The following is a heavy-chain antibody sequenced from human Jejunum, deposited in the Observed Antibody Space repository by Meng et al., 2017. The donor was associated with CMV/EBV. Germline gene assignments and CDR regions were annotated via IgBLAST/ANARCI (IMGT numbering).Heavy chain of an antibody. CDR3: VKRYCSSSTCHYYFDY. V-gene: IGHV3-74*01. Sequence: FTFSSYWMHWVRQAPGKGLVWVSRINSDGTTTTYADSVKGRFTISRDNAKNTLYLQMASLRAEDTAVYYCVKRYCSSSTCHYYFDYWGQGTLVTVSS. CDR2: INSDGTTT. D-gene: IGHD2-2*01. J-gene: IGHJ4*02. CDR1: FTFSSYW.